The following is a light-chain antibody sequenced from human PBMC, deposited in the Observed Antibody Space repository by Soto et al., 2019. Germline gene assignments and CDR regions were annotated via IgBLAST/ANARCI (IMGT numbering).Light chain of an antibody. Sequence: EIVMTQSPATLSVSPGDRATLSCRASESVTSSLAWYQQKPGQAPRLLIYDTSNRATGIPARFSGSGSGTDFTLTISRLEPEDFAVYYCHQRKSWPRTFGQGTKVDNK. J-gene: IGKJ1*01. V-gene: IGKV3-11*01. CDR2: DTS. CDR1: ESVTSS. CDR3: HQRKSWPRT.